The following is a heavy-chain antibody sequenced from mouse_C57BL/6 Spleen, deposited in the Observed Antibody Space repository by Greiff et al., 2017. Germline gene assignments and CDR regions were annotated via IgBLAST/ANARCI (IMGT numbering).Heavy chain of an antibody. CDR3: TRDLDGFYYFDY. CDR1: GFTFSSYA. D-gene: IGHD2-3*01. CDR2: ISSGGDYI. J-gene: IGHJ2*01. Sequence: EVQVVESGEGLVKPGGSLKLSCAASGFTFSSYAMSWVRQTPEKRLEWVAYISSGGDYIYYADTVKGRFTISRDNARNTLYLQMSSLKSEDTAMYYCTRDLDGFYYFDYWGQGTTLTVSS. V-gene: IGHV5-9-1*02.